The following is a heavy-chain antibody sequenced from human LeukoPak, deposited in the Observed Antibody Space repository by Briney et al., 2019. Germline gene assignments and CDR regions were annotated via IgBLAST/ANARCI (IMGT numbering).Heavy chain of an antibody. CDR2: IIPILGIA. Sequence: SVKVSCKASGGTFSSYAISWVRQAPGQGLEWMGRIIPILGIANYAQKFQGRVTITADKSTSTAYMELSSLRSEDTAVYYCASDPSSSSSWVGYWGQGTLVTVSS. J-gene: IGHJ4*02. CDR3: ASDPSSSSSWVGY. D-gene: IGHD6-13*01. V-gene: IGHV1-69*04. CDR1: GGTFSSYA.